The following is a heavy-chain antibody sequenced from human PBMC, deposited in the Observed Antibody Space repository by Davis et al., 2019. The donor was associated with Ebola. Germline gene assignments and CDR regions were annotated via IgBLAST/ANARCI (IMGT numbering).Heavy chain of an antibody. V-gene: IGHV1-69*04. D-gene: IGHD1-26*01. J-gene: IGHJ4*02. CDR2: IIPILGIA. CDR1: GYKFTSYG. Sequence: SVKVSCKTSGYKFTSYGISWVRQAPGQGLEWMGRIIPILGIANYAQKFQGRVTITADKSTSTAYMELSSLRSEDTAVYYCARAPGEWELLYFDYWGQGTLVTVSS. CDR3: ARAPGEWELLYFDY.